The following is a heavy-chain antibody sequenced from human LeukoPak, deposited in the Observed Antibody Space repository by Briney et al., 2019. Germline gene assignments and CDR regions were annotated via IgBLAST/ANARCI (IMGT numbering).Heavy chain of an antibody. CDR2: ISYDGRDK. CDR1: GFTFSSFG. CDR3: AKDPRSPMVRGVIINYFDY. J-gene: IGHJ4*02. Sequence: PGGSLRLSCAASGFTFSSFGMHWVRQAPGKGLEWVAVISYDGRDKHDADSVKGRFTISRDNSKNTLYLQMNSLRAEDTAVYYCAKDPRSPMVRGVIINYFDYWGQGTLVTVSS. V-gene: IGHV3-30*18. D-gene: IGHD3-10*01.